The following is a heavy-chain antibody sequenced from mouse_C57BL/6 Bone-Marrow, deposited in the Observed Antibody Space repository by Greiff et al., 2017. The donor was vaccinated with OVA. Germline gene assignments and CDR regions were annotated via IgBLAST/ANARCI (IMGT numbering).Heavy chain of an antibody. J-gene: IGHJ4*01. V-gene: IGHV1-15*01. Sequence: QVQLQQSGAGLVRPGASVTLSCKASGYTFTDYEMHWVKQTPVHGLEWIGAIDPETGGTAYNQKFKGKAILTADKSSSTAYMELRSLTSEDSAVYYCTRRDYYGNPGDYWGQGTSVTVSS. CDR2: IDPETGGT. CDR3: TRRDYYGNPGDY. D-gene: IGHD2-1*01. CDR1: GYTFTDYE.